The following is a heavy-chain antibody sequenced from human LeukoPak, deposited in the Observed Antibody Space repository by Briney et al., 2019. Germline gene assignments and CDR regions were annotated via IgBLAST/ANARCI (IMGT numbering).Heavy chain of an antibody. CDR1: GGSFSGYY. J-gene: IGHJ4*02. V-gene: IGHV4-34*01. D-gene: IGHD3-10*01. CDR3: ARQAPVYYYGSGSYPTPRYFDY. CDR2: INHSGGT. Sequence: PSETLSLTCAVYGGSFSGYYWSWIRQPPGKGLEWIGEINHSGGTNYNPSLKSRVTISVDTSKNQFSLKLSSVTAADTAVYYCARQAPVYYYGSGSYPTPRYFDYWGQGTLVTVSS.